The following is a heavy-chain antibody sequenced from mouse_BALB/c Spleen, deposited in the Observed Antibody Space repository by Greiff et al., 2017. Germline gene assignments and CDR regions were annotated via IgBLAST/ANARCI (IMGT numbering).Heavy chain of an antibody. CDR1: GYSITSDYA. V-gene: IGHV3-2*02. CDR3: ARSYDGYFDV. Sequence: VQLKESGPGLVKPSQSLSLTCTVTGYSITSDYAWNWIRQFPGNKLEWMGYISYSGSTSYNPSLKSRISITRDTSKNQFFLQLNSVTTEDTATYYCARSYDGYFDVWGAGTTVTVSS. D-gene: IGHD2-3*01. J-gene: IGHJ1*01. CDR2: ISYSGST.